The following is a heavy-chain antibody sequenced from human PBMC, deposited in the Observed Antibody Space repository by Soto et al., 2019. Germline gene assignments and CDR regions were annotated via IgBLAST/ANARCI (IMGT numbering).Heavy chain of an antibody. J-gene: IGHJ6*02. V-gene: IGHV3-30-3*01. D-gene: IGHD1-1*01. CDR1: GFTFSSYA. CDR2: ISYDGSNK. CDR3: ARDRLRYNWNDFPYYYYGMDV. Sequence: QVQLVESGGGVVQPGRSLRLSCAASGFTFSSYAMHWVRQAPGKGLEWVAVISYDGSNKYYADSVKGRFTISRDNSKSTLYLQMISLRAEDRAVYYCARDRLRYNWNDFPYYYYGMDVWGQGTTVTVSS.